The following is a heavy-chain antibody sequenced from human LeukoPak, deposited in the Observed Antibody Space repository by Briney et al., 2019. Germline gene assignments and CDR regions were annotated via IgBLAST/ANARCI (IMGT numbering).Heavy chain of an antibody. CDR3: ARHVASSTWSTFDY. J-gene: IGHJ4*02. D-gene: IGHD6-13*01. CDR2: IYPGDSQI. Sequence: GESLKISCKGSGYSFTSLWIGWVRQTPEEGLEWMGIIYPGDSQIKYSSSCQGQVTISVDKSISTAYLQWSSLKASDTAIYYCARHVASSTWSTFDYWGQGTPVTVSS. V-gene: IGHV5-51*01. CDR1: GYSFTSLW.